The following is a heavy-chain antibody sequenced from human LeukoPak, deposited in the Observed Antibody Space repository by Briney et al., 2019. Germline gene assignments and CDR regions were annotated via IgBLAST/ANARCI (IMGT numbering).Heavy chain of an antibody. CDR2: IYYSGTT. V-gene: IGHV4-30-4*01. CDR3: ARGPYGSGSYY. D-gene: IGHD3-10*01. Sequence: SETLSLTCTVSGGSISSGGYYWSWIRQPPGKGLEWIGYIYYSGTTYYNPSLKSRVTISVDTSKNQFSLKLTSVTAADTAVYYCARGPYGSGSYYWGQGTMVTVSS. CDR1: GGSISSGGYY. J-gene: IGHJ4*02.